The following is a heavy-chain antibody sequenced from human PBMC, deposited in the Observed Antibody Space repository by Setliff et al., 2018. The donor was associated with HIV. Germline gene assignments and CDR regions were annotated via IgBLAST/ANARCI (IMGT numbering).Heavy chain of an antibody. J-gene: IGHJ4*02. V-gene: IGHV1-46*01. D-gene: IGHD3-16*01. CDR2: IDPSGGST. Sequence: GASVKVSCKASGYTFTNFVHWVRQAPGQGLEWMGIIDPSGGSTNYAQKFQGRLTMTSDTSTSTVYMELSSLRSEDTAVYYCARAVASRNIRGEYSFDYWGQGTLVTVSS. CDR1: GYTFTNF. CDR3: ARAVASRNIRGEYSFDY.